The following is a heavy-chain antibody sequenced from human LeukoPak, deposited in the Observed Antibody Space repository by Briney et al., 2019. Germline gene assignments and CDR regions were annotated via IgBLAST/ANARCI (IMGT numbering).Heavy chain of an antibody. CDR3: ACITMVRGVIPDY. Sequence: GASVNVSSTASGYTFTVYYIHWVRQAPGQGHEWMGWINPNSGGTNYAQKFQGRGTMTRDTSISTAYRELSRLRSDDTAVYYCACITMVRGVIPDYWGQGTLVTVSS. CDR2: INPNSGGT. V-gene: IGHV1-2*02. D-gene: IGHD3-10*01. J-gene: IGHJ4*02. CDR1: GYTFTVYY.